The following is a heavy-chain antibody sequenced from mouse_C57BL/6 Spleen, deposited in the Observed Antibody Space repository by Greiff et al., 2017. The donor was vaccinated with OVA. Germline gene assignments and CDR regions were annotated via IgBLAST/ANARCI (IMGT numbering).Heavy chain of an antibody. CDR2: IDPSDSYT. CDR1: GYTFTSYW. Sequence: VQLQQPGAELVMPGASVKLSCKASGYTFTSYWMHWVKQRPGQGLEWIGEIDPSDSYTNYNQKFKGKSTLTVDKSSSTAYMQLSSLTSEDSAVYYCARSGAPDSAWFAYWGQGTLVTVSA. CDR3: ARSGAPDSAWFAY. V-gene: IGHV1-69*01. J-gene: IGHJ3*01. D-gene: IGHD3-1*01.